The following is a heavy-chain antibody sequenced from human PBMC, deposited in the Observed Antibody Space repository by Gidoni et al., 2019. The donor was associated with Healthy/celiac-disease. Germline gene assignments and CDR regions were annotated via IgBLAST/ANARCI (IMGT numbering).Heavy chain of an antibody. CDR1: VYTFTSHG. CDR2: ISAYNGNT. Sequence: VHLVQSGAEVKKPGAPVKVSCTASVYTFTSHGISWVRQAPGQGLEWMGWISAYNGNTNYAQKLQGRVTMTTDTSTSTAYMELRSLRSDDTAGYYCARDLIQQAPTYGGFDYWGQGTLVTVSS. V-gene: IGHV1-18*01. CDR3: ARDLIQQAPTYGGFDY. J-gene: IGHJ4*02. D-gene: IGHD2-15*01.